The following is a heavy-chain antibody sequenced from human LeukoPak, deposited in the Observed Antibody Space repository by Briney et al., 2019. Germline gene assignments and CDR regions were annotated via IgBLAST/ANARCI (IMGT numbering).Heavy chain of an antibody. Sequence: SVKVSCKASGGTFSSYAISWVRQAPGQGLEWMGGIIPIFGTANYAQKFQGRVTMTRDTSTSTVYMELSSLRSEDTAVYYCARDSSDGDYEVGLDPWGQGTLVTVSS. J-gene: IGHJ5*02. CDR2: IIPIFGTA. D-gene: IGHD4-17*01. V-gene: IGHV1-69*05. CDR1: GGTFSSYA. CDR3: ARDSSDGDYEVGLDP.